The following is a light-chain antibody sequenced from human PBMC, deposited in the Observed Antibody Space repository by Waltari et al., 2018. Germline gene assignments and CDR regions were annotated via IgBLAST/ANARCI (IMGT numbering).Light chain of an antibody. J-gene: IGLJ2*01. Sequence: QSALTQPASVSGSPGQSITISCTGTSSDVGSYNLVSWYQQHPGKAPKPMIDDITQLPSGVPDRVSGSKSGDTASLTISGIQADDEADYYCCSYAGSFTLLFGGGTRVTVL. CDR3: CSYAGSFTLL. CDR1: SSDVGSYNL. V-gene: IGLV2-23*02. CDR2: DIT.